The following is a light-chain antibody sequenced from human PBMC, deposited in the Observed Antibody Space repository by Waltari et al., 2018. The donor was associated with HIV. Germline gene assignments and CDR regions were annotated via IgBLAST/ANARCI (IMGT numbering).Light chain of an antibody. CDR3: QQYHSYPLT. V-gene: IGKV1D-16*01. CDR1: QGISSW. CDR2: AAS. Sequence: DIQMTQFPSSLSASVGDRVTITCRASQGISSWVAWYQQIPEKAPKSLIYAASSLQSWVPSRFSGSGSGTNFTLIISSLQPEDFATYYCQQYHSYPLTFGGGTKVEIK. J-gene: IGKJ4*01.